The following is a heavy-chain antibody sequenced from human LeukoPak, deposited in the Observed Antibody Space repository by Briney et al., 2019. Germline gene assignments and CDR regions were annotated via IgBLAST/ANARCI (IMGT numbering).Heavy chain of an antibody. CDR2: IYSTGTT. V-gene: IGHV4-4*07. D-gene: IGHD2-15*01. Sequence: SETLSLTCTVSGGSISSYYWSWIRQPAGKGLEWIGRIYSTGTTDYNPSLKSRVTMSLDTSKNQVSLGLSSVTAADTAVYYCARAHTSSCSGGSCPFFLDYWGQGTLVTVSS. CDR3: ARAHTSSCSGGSCPFFLDY. CDR1: GGSISSYY. J-gene: IGHJ4*02.